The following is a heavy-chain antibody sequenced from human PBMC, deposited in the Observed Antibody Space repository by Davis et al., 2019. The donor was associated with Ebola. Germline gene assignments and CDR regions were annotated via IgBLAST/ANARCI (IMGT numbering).Heavy chain of an antibody. CDR2: IYYSGST. V-gene: IGHV4-59*11. CDR1: GGSISSHY. J-gene: IGHJ6*02. Sequence: PSETLSPTCTVSGGSISSHYWSWIRQPPGKGLEWMGSIYYSGSTNYNPSLKSRVTISVDTSKNQFSLKLSSVTAADTAVYYCARGPLLYYYYNGMDVWGQGTTVTVSS. CDR3: ARGPLLYYYYNGMDV.